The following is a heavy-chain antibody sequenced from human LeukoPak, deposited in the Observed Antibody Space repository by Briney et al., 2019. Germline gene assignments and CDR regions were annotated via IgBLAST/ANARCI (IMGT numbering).Heavy chain of an antibody. CDR3: ARADIRAIASSGWYGFDY. CDR2: ISAYNGNT. Sequence: ASVKVSCKASGYTFNSYGISWVRQAPGQGLEWMGWISAYNGNTNYAQKVQGRVTMTTVTSTSTAYMELRSLRSDDTAVYYCARADIRAIASSGWYGFDYWGQGTLVTVSS. D-gene: IGHD6-19*01. CDR1: GYTFNSYG. J-gene: IGHJ4*02. V-gene: IGHV1-18*01.